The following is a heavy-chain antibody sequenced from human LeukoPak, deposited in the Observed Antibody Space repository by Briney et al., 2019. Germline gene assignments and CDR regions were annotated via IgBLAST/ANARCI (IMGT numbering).Heavy chain of an antibody. Sequence: GGSLRLSCAASGFSFDDYDMSRVRQAPGKGLEWVSGINWNGGSTGYADSVKGRFTISRDNAKNSLYLQMSSLRAEDTALYYCAREEGGYFDYWGQGTLVTVSS. D-gene: IGHD3-16*01. J-gene: IGHJ4*02. CDR2: INWNGGST. CDR3: AREEGGYFDY. CDR1: GFSFDDYD. V-gene: IGHV3-20*04.